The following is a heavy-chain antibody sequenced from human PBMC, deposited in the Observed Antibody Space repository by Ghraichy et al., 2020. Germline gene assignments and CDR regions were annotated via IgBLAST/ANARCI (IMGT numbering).Heavy chain of an antibody. Sequence: GESLNISCAASGFTFSSYGMHWVRQAPGKGLEWVAVIWYDGSNKYYADSVKGRFTISRDNSKNTLYLQMNSLRAEDTAVYYCARDRVVRGVIIRGWFDPWGQGTLVTVSS. J-gene: IGHJ5*02. V-gene: IGHV3-33*01. CDR3: ARDRVVRGVIIRGWFDP. CDR2: IWYDGSNK. D-gene: IGHD3-10*01. CDR1: GFTFSSYG.